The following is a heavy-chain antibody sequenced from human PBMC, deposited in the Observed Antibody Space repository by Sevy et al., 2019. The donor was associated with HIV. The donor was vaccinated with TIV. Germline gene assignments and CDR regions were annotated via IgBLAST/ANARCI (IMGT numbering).Heavy chain of an antibody. J-gene: IGHJ4*02. V-gene: IGHV3-48*03. CDR2: ISNTGNTI. D-gene: IGHD4-17*01. Sequence: GGSLRLSCAASGFPFSSYEMNWVRQAPGRGLEWISYISNTGNTISYSDSVRGRFTVYRDNAKNSLFLHLDSLRAEDTATYYCARDLPPSATTVAHFDYWGRGPLVTVSS. CDR1: GFPFSSYE. CDR3: ARDLPPSATTVAHFDY.